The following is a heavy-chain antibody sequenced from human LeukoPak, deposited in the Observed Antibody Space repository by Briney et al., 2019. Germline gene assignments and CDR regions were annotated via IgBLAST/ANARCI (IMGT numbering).Heavy chain of an antibody. CDR1: GFTFSSYW. V-gene: IGHV3-64*01. J-gene: IGHJ4*02. Sequence: GGSLRLSRAASGFTFSSYWMHWVRQAPGKGLESVSALSGDGSSTFYANSVKGRFTISRDNSKNTLFLQMGSLTTEDMAVYYCAREGTPGTLDYWGQGTLVTVSS. CDR3: AREGTPGTLDY. CDR2: LSGDGSST. D-gene: IGHD6-13*01.